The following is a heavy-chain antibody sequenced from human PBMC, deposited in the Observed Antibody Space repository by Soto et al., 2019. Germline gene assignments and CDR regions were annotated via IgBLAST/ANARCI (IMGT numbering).Heavy chain of an antibody. V-gene: IGHV3-23*01. J-gene: IGHJ4*02. Sequence: EVQLLESGGGLVQPGGSLRLSCAASGFTFSTYAMIWVRQAPGKGLEWVSVITGSGGSTYYADSVKGRFTISRDTSNNTLCLQMNSLRAEDTAVYYCAKDRYGDYGGIDYWGQGTMVTVSS. CDR1: GFTFSTYA. D-gene: IGHD4-17*01. CDR3: AKDRYGDYGGIDY. CDR2: ITGSGGST.